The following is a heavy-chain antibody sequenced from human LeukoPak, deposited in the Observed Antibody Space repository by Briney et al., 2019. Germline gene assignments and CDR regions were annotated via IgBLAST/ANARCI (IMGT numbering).Heavy chain of an antibody. Sequence: GASVKVSCKASGYTFTSYAMHWVRQAPGQRLEWMGWINAGNGNTKYSQKFQGRVTITRDTSASTAYMELSSLRSEDTAVYYCARSRRGRGVVGASRYGYYYYMDVWGKGTTVTVSS. CDR1: GYTFTSYA. CDR3: ARSRRGRGVVGASRYGYYYYMDV. CDR2: INAGNGNT. J-gene: IGHJ6*03. V-gene: IGHV1-3*01. D-gene: IGHD1-26*01.